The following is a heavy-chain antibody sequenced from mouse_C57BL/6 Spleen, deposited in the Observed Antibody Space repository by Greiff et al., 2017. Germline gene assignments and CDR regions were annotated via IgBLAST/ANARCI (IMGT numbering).Heavy chain of an antibody. CDR1: GFTFSSYA. CDR2: ISSGGDYI. CDR3: TRDSVATRYFDV. Sequence: EVQGVESGEGLVKPGGSLKLSCAASGFTFSSYAMSWVRQTPEKRLEWVAYISSGGDYIYYADTVKGRFTISRDNARNTLYLQMSSLKSEDTAMYYCTRDSVATRYFDVWGTGTTVTVSS. J-gene: IGHJ1*03. V-gene: IGHV5-9-1*02. D-gene: IGHD1-1*02.